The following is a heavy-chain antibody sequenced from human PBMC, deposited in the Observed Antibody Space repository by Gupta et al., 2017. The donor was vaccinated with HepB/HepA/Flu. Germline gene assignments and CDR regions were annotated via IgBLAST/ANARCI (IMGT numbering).Heavy chain of an antibody. CDR3: ARDSADCSGGSCSSGY. CDR2: ISYSGST. Sequence: QVQLQESGPGLVKPSQTLSLTCTVSGDSLSSGDYYWSWTRQPPGKGLEWIGYISYSGSTSYNPSLKRRFTISVDASKNQCSLQLSSLTAADTAVYYCARDSADCSGGSCSSGYWGQGTLVTVSS. D-gene: IGHD2-15*01. J-gene: IGHJ4*02. CDR1: GDSLSSGDYY. V-gene: IGHV4-30-4*01.